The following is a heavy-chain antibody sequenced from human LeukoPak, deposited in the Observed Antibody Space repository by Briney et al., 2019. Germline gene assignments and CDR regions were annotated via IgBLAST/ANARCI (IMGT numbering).Heavy chain of an antibody. J-gene: IGHJ4*02. CDR1: GYTFTSYG. CDR3: ARGGDPPEWELLQDY. V-gene: IGHV1-18*01. Sequence: ASVKVSCKASGYTFTSYGISWVRQAPGQGLEWMGWISAYNGNTNYAQKLQGRVTMTTDTSTSTAYMELRSLRSDDTAVYYCARGGDPPEWELLQDYWGQGTLVTVSS. D-gene: IGHD1-26*01. CDR2: ISAYNGNT.